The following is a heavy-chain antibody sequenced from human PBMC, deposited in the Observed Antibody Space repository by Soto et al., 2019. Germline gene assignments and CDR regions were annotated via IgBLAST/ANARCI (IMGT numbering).Heavy chain of an antibody. D-gene: IGHD3-10*01. CDR1: GFSFTDYY. CDR2: LDPGDGEI. J-gene: IGHJ4*02. CDR3: AKALYFGESALDY. V-gene: IGHV1-69-2*01. Sequence: GASVKVSCKVSGFSFTDYYLHWVQQAPGKGLEWMGLLDPGDGEIAYAEKFQGRVSIIADTSTDTLYLHLDGLTHDDTAIYYCAKALYFGESALDYWGQGTRVTVSS.